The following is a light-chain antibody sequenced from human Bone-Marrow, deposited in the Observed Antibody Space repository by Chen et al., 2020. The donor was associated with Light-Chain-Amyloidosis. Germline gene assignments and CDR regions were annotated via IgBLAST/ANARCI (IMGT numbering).Light chain of an antibody. CDR2: RDT. CDR3: QSADSSGTYEVI. J-gene: IGLJ2*01. CDR1: DLPTKY. Sequence: SYELTQPPSVSVSPGQTARITCSGNDLPTKYAYWYQQKPGQAPLLVIHRDTERPSWISERFSGSSSGKTATLTISGVQAEDEADYHCQSADSSGTYEVIFGGGTELTVL. V-gene: IGLV3-25*03.